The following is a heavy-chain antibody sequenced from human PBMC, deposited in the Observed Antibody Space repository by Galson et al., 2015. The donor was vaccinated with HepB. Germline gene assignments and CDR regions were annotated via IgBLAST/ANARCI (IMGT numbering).Heavy chain of an antibody. CDR1: GGTFSSYA. CDR3: ARSLGGSYRRGNNYYYYMDV. CDR2: IIPIFGTA. Sequence: SVKVSCKASGGTFSSYAISWVRQAPGQGLEWMGGIIPIFGTANYAQKFQGRVTITADESTSTAYMELRSLRSEDTAVYYCARSLGGSYRRGNNYYYYMDVWGKGTTVTVSS. J-gene: IGHJ6*03. D-gene: IGHD1-26*01. V-gene: IGHV1-69*13.